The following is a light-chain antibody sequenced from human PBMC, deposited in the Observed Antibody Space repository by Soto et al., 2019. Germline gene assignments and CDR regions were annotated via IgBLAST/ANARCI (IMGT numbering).Light chain of an antibody. CDR3: QQYGSSPRT. CDR1: QTVSSNF. CDR2: GAS. V-gene: IGKV3-20*01. J-gene: IGKJ1*01. Sequence: EIVLTQSPGTLSLSPGDRATLSCSASQTVSSNFLAWYQQRPAQAPRLLIHGASTRATGITDRFSGSVSGTDFTLIISGLEPEDFAVYYCQQYGSSPRTFGQGTKVDIK.